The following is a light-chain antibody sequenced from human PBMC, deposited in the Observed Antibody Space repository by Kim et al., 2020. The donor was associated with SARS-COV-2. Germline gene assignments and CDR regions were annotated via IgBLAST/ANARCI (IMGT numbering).Light chain of an antibody. J-gene: IGKJ4*01. V-gene: IGKV1-12*01. CDR3: QQANSFPLT. CDR2: TTS. Sequence: ASVGDRVTITCRASQDINSWLAWYQEKPGKAPKLLIYTTSNLQSGVPSRFSGSGSGTDFTLTISSLQPEDFATYYCQQANSFPLTFGGGTKVDIK. CDR1: QDINSW.